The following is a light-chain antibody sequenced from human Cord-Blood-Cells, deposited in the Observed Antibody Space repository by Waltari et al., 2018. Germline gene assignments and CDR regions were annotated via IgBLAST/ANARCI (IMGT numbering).Light chain of an antibody. J-gene: IGLJ1*01. CDR1: SSAVGGYNY. V-gene: IGLV2-8*01. Sequence: QSALTPPPSAPGSPGQSVTISCTGTSSAVGGYNYVSWYQQHPGKAPKLMIYEVSKRPSGVPDRFSGSNSGNTASLTVSGLQAEDEADYDCSSYAGSNNPYVFGTGTKVTVL. CDR3: SSYAGSNNPYV. CDR2: EVS.